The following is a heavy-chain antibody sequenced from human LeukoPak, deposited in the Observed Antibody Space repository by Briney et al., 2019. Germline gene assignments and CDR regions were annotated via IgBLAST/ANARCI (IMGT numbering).Heavy chain of an antibody. D-gene: IGHD3-22*01. Sequence: GGSLRLSYAASGFTFSSYAMSWVRPAPGKGLEWVSAISGSGGSTYYADSVKGRFTISRDNSKNTLYLQMNSLRAEDTAVYYCAKDPWYYYDSSANFDYWGQGTLVTVSS. V-gene: IGHV3-23*01. CDR3: AKDPWYYYDSSANFDY. CDR1: GFTFSSYA. CDR2: ISGSGGST. J-gene: IGHJ4*02.